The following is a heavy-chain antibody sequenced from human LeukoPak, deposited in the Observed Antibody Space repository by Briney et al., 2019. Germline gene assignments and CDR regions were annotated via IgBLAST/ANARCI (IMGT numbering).Heavy chain of an antibody. V-gene: IGHV4-34*01. CDR1: GGSFSGYY. CDR3: ARLRYQLPNNAYYYYYMDV. CDR2: INHSGST. Sequence: SETLSLTCAVYGGSFSGYYWSWIRQPPAKGLEWIGEINHSGSTNYNPSLKSRVTISVDTSKNQFSLKLSSVTAADTAVYYCARLRYQLPNNAYYYYYMDVWGKGTTVTVSS. J-gene: IGHJ6*03. D-gene: IGHD2-2*01.